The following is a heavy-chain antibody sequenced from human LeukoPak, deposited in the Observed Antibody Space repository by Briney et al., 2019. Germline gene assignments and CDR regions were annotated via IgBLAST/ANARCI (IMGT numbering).Heavy chain of an antibody. Sequence: GGSLRLSCAASGFTFSSYSMNWVRQAPGKGLEWVSSISSSSSYIYYADSVKGRFTISRDNAKNSLYLQMNSLRAEDTAVYYCASNKKGDRYTYGHDYWGQGTLVTVSS. CDR2: ISSSSSYI. CDR1: GFTFSSYS. J-gene: IGHJ4*02. V-gene: IGHV3-21*01. D-gene: IGHD5-18*01. CDR3: ASNKKGDRYTYGHDY.